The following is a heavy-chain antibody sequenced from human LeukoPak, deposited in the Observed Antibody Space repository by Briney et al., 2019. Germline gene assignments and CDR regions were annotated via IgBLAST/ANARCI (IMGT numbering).Heavy chain of an antibody. CDR2: IIPIFGTA. Sequence: SVKVSCKASGGTFSSYAISWVRQAPGQGLEWMRRIIPIFGTANYAQKFQGRVTITTDESTSTAYMELSSLRSEDTAVYYCARATVAGTELFDYWGQGTLVTVSS. V-gene: IGHV1-69*05. J-gene: IGHJ4*02. D-gene: IGHD6-19*01. CDR3: ARATVAGTELFDY. CDR1: GGTFSSYA.